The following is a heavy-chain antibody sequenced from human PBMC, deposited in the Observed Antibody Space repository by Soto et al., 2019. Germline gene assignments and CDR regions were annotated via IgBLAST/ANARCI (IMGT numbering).Heavy chain of an antibody. V-gene: IGHV3-48*01. CDR3: ARDSDYGDYLGGMDV. J-gene: IGHJ6*02. D-gene: IGHD4-17*01. Sequence: EVQLVESGGGLVQPGGSLRLSCAASGFTFSSYSMNWVRQAPGKGLEWVSYISSSSSTIYYADSVKGRFTISRDNAKNSLYLQMNSLRAEDTAVYYCARDSDYGDYLGGMDVWGQGTTVTVSS. CDR1: GFTFSSYS. CDR2: ISSSSSTI.